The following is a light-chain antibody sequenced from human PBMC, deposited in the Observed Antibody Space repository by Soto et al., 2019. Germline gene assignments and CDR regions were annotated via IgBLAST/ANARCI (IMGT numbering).Light chain of an antibody. Sequence: EIVLTQSPGTLSLSPGEEATLSCRASQSISSTFLAWYQQKPGQAPRVLIYGASRRATGIPDRFSGSGSGTDFNLTISRLEPEDFALYYCQQYYSSWTFGQGTKVEMK. CDR3: QQYYSSWT. CDR1: QSISSTF. J-gene: IGKJ1*01. CDR2: GAS. V-gene: IGKV3-20*01.